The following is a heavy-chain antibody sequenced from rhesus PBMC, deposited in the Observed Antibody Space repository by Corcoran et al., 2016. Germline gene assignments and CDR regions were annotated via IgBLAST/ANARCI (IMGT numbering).Heavy chain of an antibody. CDR1: GFTFRNYW. D-gene: IGHD6-31*01. CDR3: TRETIAAADY. Sequence: EVQLVESGGGLVQPGGSLRLSCAASGFTFRNYWMSWVRQAPGKGLGCVGFIKNKADGGTAAYAESVKGIFTISRDDSKNTRYLQMNSLKTEDTAVYYCTRETIAAADYWGQGVLVTVSS. V-gene: IGHV3S11*01. J-gene: IGHJ4*01. CDR2: IKNKADGGTA.